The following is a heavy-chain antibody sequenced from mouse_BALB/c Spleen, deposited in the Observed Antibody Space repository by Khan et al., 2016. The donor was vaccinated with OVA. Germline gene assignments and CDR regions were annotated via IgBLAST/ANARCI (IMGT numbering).Heavy chain of an antibody. CDR2: VSTGGHYT. V-gene: IGHV5-6*01. Sequence: DVQLVESGGDVVKPGGSLKLSCAASGFTFSTYGMSWVRQTPDKRLEWVATVSTGGHYTYYPDTVKGRFTISRDNAKDTLYLQMSSLKSEDSAMFYCERLAYFYDSEGFAYWGQGTLVTVSA. CDR1: GFTFSTYG. CDR3: ERLAYFYDSEGFAY. J-gene: IGHJ3*01. D-gene: IGHD1-1*01.